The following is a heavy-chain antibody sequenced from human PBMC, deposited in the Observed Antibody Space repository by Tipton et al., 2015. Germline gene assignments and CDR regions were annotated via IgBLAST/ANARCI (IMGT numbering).Heavy chain of an antibody. Sequence: GLVKPSETLSLTCTVSGGSVSSSSYYWGWIRQSPGKGLEWIGSISHSGNTYYNPSLKSRVTMSRDTSKNQFSLKLTSVTAADTAVYYCACQDYDSLTRDYQTVDYWGQGTLVTVSS. CDR3: ACQDYDSLTRDYQTVDY. V-gene: IGHV4-39*07. D-gene: IGHD3-9*01. J-gene: IGHJ4*02. CDR1: GGSVSSSSYY. CDR2: ISHSGNT.